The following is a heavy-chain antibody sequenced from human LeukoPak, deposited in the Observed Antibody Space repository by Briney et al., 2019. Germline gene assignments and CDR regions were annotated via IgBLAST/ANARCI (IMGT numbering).Heavy chain of an antibody. CDR2: ISSSSSTI. V-gene: IGHV3-48*02. CDR3: ARRKRYGYSSGWYSYYFDY. J-gene: IGHJ4*02. CDR1: GFTFSNFA. Sequence: SGGSLRLSCAASGFTFSNFAMSWVRQAPGKGLEWVSYISSSSSTIYYADSVKGRFTISRDNAKNSLYLQMNSLRDEDTAVYYCARRKRYGYSSGWYSYYFDYWGQGTLVTVSS. D-gene: IGHD6-19*01.